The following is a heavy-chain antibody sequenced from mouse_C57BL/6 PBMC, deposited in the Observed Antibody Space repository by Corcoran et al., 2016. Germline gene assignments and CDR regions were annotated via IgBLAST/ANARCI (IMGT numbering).Heavy chain of an antibody. CDR1: GYSFTSYY. J-gene: IGHJ4*01. D-gene: IGHD2-4*01. Sequence: QVQLQQSGPELVKPGASVKISCKASGYSFTSYYIHWVQQRPGQGLEWIGWIYPGSGNTKYNEKFKGKATLTADTSSSTAYMQLSSLTSEDSAVYYCARGNYDYDRYAMDYWGQGTSVTVSS. CDR2: IYPGSGNT. CDR3: ARGNYDYDRYAMDY. V-gene: IGHV1-66*01.